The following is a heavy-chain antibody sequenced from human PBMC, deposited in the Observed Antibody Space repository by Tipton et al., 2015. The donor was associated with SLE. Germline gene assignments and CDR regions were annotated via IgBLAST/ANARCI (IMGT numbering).Heavy chain of an antibody. V-gene: IGHV4-59*08. J-gene: IGHJ4*02. CDR2: IYYNGNA. Sequence: TLSLTCTVSGGSISGYSLAWIRQFPGKRLEWIGYIYYNGNANYNPALESRVTISVDTSKNQFSLKLSSVTAADTAVYYCARVGSTFDYWGQGTLVTVSS. CDR1: GGSISGYS. D-gene: IGHD6-13*01. CDR3: ARVGSTFDY.